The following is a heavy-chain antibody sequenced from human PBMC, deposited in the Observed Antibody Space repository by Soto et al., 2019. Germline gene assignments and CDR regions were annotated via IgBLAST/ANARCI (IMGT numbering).Heavy chain of an antibody. V-gene: IGHV4-34*01. CDR2: INHSGST. CDR1: GGSFSGYY. J-gene: IGHJ5*02. D-gene: IGHD6-13*01. Sequence: SETLSLTCAVYGGSFSGYYWSWIRQPPGKGLEWIGEINHSGSTNYNPSLKSRVTISVDTSKNQFSLKLSSVTAADTAVYYCARRSSSWLPRNWFDPWGQGTLVTVSS. CDR3: ARRSSSWLPRNWFDP.